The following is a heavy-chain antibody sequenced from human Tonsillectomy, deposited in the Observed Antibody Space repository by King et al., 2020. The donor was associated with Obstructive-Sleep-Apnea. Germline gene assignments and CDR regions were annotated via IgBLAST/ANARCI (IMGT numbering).Heavy chain of an antibody. V-gene: IGHV4-31*03. CDR1: GGSISSCGDY. D-gene: IGHD2-2*01. J-gene: IGHJ4*02. CDR2: IYYSGGT. Sequence: HVQLQESGPGLVKPSQTLSLTCTVSGGSISSCGDYWSWIRQHPGKGLEWSGDIYYSGGTYYNPSLKSRVTISLDTSKNQFSLKLSSVTAADTAVYYCARDNIEYQLLFDYWGQGTLVTVSS. CDR3: ARDNIEYQLLFDY.